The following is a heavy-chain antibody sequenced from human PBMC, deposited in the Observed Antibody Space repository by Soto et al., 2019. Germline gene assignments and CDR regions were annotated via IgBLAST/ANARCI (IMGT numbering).Heavy chain of an antibody. V-gene: IGHV1-2*02. Sequence: ASVKVSCKASGYTFTGYYMHWVRQAPGQGLEWMGWINPNSGGTNYAQKFQGRVTMTRDTSISTAYMELSRLRSDDTAVYYCARVGVAIVVVPAALHNWFDPWGQGTLVTVSS. J-gene: IGHJ5*02. CDR2: INPNSGGT. CDR1: GYTFTGYY. CDR3: ARVGVAIVVVPAALHNWFDP. D-gene: IGHD2-2*03.